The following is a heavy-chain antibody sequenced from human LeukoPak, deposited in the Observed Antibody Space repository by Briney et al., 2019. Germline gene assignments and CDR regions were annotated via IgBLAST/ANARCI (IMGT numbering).Heavy chain of an antibody. D-gene: IGHD6-6*01. J-gene: IGHJ6*03. CDR1: GGSISSYY. V-gene: IGHV4-4*07. CDR2: IYTSGST. CDR3: ASGGSSSGYYYYYMDV. Sequence: SETLSLTCTVSGGSISSYYWSWIRQPAGKGLEWIGRIYTSGSTNYNPSLKSRVTMSVDTSKNQFSLKLSSVTAADTAVYYCASGGSSSGYYYYYMDVWGKGTTVTVSS.